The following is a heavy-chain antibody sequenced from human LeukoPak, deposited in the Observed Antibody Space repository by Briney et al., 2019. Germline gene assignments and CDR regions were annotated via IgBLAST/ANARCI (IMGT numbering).Heavy chain of an antibody. D-gene: IGHD4-17*01. CDR3: ARAPDYGDLSLDS. CDR1: GFTFSSYA. Sequence: QPGGSLRLSCVASGFTFSSYAMHWVRQAPGKGLEYVSTISSNGGSTYYADSVKDRFTISRDNSRSTLYLQMGSLRAEDMAVYYCARAPDYGDLSLDSWGQGTLVTVSS. J-gene: IGHJ4*02. V-gene: IGHV3-64*02. CDR2: ISSNGGST.